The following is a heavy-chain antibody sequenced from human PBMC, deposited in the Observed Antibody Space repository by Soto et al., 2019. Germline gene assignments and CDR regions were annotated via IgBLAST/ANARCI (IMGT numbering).Heavy chain of an antibody. CDR3: ARVLTDSSGWYNFDY. V-gene: IGHV1-46*01. Sequence: QVQLVQSGAEVKKPGASVKVSCKASGYTFTSYHMHWVRQAPGQGLEWMGVIKPSGGSTTYAQKFQGRGTMTRETSTSTVYMELSSVRSEDTAVYYCARVLTDSSGWYNFDYWGQGTLVTVSS. D-gene: IGHD6-19*01. CDR2: IKPSGGST. CDR1: GYTFTSYH. J-gene: IGHJ4*02.